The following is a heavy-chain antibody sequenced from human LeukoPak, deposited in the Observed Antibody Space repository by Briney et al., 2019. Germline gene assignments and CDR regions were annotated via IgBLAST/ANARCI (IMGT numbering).Heavy chain of an antibody. CDR2: IYYSGRT. CDR3: ARHPYDSSGSYYFDY. V-gene: IGHV4-39*01. Sequence: SETLSLTCTVSGGSMSSYYWGWIRQPPGTGLEWIASIYYSGRTYYNPSLKSRGTISVDTPKNQFSLKLSSVTAADTAVYFCARHPYDSSGSYYFDYWGQGTLVTVSS. CDR1: GGSMSSYY. D-gene: IGHD3-22*01. J-gene: IGHJ4*02.